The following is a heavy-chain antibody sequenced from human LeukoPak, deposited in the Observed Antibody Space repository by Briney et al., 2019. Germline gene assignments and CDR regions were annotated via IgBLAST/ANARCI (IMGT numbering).Heavy chain of an antibody. J-gene: IGHJ3*01. D-gene: IGHD1-26*01. CDR1: GFTFDDYA. Sequence: GGSLRLSCAASGFTFDDYAMHWVRQAPGKGLEWVANIKQDGSEKYYVDSVKGRFTISRDNAKNSLYLQMNSLRAEDTAVYYCATFKRPDSGSSKGGFDFWGQGTMVTVSS. CDR3: ATFKRPDSGSSKGGFDF. V-gene: IGHV3-7*03. CDR2: IKQDGSEK.